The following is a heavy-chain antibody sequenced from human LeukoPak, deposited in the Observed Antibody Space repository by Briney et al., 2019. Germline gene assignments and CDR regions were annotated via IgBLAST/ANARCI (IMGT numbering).Heavy chain of an antibody. CDR2: ISWNSGSI. D-gene: IGHD3-10*01. Sequence: GGSLRLSCAASGFTFDDYAMHWVRQAPGKGLEWVSGISWNSGSIGYADSVKGRFTISRDNAKNSLYLQMNSLRAEDTALYYCAKDLYGSGEAYFDYWGQGTLVTVSS. V-gene: IGHV3-9*01. CDR3: AKDLYGSGEAYFDY. CDR1: GFTFDDYA. J-gene: IGHJ4*02.